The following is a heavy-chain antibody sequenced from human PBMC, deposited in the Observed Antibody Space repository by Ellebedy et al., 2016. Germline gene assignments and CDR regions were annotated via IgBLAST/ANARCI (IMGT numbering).Heavy chain of an antibody. CDR2: ISYDGSNK. CDR1: GFTFSSYG. V-gene: IGHV3-30*18. J-gene: IGHJ5*02. D-gene: IGHD3-10*01. Sequence: GGSLRLSXAASGFTFSSYGMHWVCQAPGKGLEWVAVISYDGSNKYYADSVKGRFTISRDNSKNTLYLQMNSLRAEDTAVYYCAKGDSGSSPDPWGQGTLVTVSS. CDR3: AKGDSGSSPDP.